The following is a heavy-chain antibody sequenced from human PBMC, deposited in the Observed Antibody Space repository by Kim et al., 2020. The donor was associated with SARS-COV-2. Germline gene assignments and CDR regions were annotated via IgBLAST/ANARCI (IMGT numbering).Heavy chain of an antibody. V-gene: IGHV3-43*02. CDR3: IKDHPSLDI. CDR1: GFIFDDYA. J-gene: IGHJ6*02. Sequence: GGSLRLSCAASGFIFDDYAMHWVRQVPGKGLEWVSLINRDATRTDYADSVKGRFTISRDNSKNSLYLQMDSLRAEDSALYYCIKDHPSLDIWGQGTTVTVSS. CDR2: INRDATRT.